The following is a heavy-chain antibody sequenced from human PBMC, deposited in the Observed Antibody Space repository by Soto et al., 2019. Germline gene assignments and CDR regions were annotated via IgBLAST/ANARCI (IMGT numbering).Heavy chain of an antibody. Sequence: EVQLAESGGGLVEPGGSHRLSCATSGFTFSNAWMSWVRQAPGKGLEWVGHIKSKTNGGTTDYAAPVKGRFTISRDDSKDTLYLQMNSLKTEDTAVYYCATGALGVWGQGTMVTVSS. V-gene: IGHV3-15*01. CDR3: ATGALGV. CDR2: IKSKTNGGTT. D-gene: IGHD1-26*01. CDR1: GFTFSNAW. J-gene: IGHJ3*01.